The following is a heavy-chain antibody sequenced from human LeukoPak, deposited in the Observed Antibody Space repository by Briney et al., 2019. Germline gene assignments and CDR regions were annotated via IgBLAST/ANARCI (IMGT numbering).Heavy chain of an antibody. V-gene: IGHV3-53*01. CDR1: GFIVGTNY. D-gene: IGHD1-26*01. CDR3: ARDLGNSGSPGF. Sequence: GGSLRLSCTASGFIVGTNYLSWVRQAPGKGLECVSVIYSGGSTFYADSVKGRFTISRDNSKNTLYLQMNSLGADDTAVYYCARDLGNSGSPGFWGQGTMVTVSS. CDR2: IYSGGST. J-gene: IGHJ3*01.